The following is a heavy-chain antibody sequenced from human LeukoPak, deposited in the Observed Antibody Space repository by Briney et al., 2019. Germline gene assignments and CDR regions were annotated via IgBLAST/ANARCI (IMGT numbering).Heavy chain of an antibody. J-gene: IGHJ6*03. Sequence: GASVKVSCKASGYTFTSYGISWVRQAPGQGLEWMGWISAYNGNTNYAQKLQGRVTMTTDTSTSTAYMELRSLRSDDTAVYYCARDGDTAGYYYYYYYMDVWGKGTTVTISS. CDR1: GYTFTSYG. CDR2: ISAYNGNT. V-gene: IGHV1-18*01. CDR3: ARDGDTAGYYYYYYYMDV. D-gene: IGHD5-18*01.